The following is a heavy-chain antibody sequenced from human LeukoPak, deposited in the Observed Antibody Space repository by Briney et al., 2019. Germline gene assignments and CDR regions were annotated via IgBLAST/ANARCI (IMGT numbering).Heavy chain of an antibody. CDR1: GAALSEYY. CDR2: VAHKGPTVYSPTLNR. CDR3: VRQGTNSGYYLLDY. D-gene: IGHD3-22*01. V-gene: IGHV4-34*01. Sequence: PSETLSLTCAVYGAALSEYYWSWIRQSPRKGLEWIAEVAHKGPTVYSPTLNRKYNPSFKSRVTMSVDPSKNQFSLKLTSVTVADTATYYCVRQGTNSGYYLLDYWGQGHLFIVSS. J-gene: IGHJ4*02.